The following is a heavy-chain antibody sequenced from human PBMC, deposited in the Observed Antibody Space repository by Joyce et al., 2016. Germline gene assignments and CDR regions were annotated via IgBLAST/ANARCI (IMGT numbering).Heavy chain of an antibody. CDR2: ISPRNGDT. J-gene: IGHJ3*02. D-gene: IGHD2-21*02. CDR1: GYTFTGHY. CDR3: ARKCGGDCYSYAFDI. V-gene: IGHV1-2*02. Sequence: QVQLVQSGAEVKKPGASVKVSCKASGYTFTGHYMHWGRQAPGQGLEWMGWISPRNGDTNYAQNLQDRVTMTRDTSISTAYMELSRLRSDDTAVYYCARKCGGDCYSYAFDIWGQGTMVTVSS.